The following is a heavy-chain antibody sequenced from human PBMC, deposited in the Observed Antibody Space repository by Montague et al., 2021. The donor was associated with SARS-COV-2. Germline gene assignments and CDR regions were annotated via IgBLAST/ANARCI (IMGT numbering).Heavy chain of an antibody. Sequence: SLRLSCAGSGFSFIHYNINWVRQAPGKGLEWVSCISGSGSYIYYADSVRGRFTISRDNAKNSLFPEMSSLRADDTAVYYCSRDKANLPGGLVVWGQGTTVTVS. V-gene: IGHV3-21*01. CDR3: SRDKANLPGGLVV. CDR1: GFSFIHYN. CDR2: ISGSGSYI. D-gene: IGHD4/OR15-4a*01. J-gene: IGHJ6*02.